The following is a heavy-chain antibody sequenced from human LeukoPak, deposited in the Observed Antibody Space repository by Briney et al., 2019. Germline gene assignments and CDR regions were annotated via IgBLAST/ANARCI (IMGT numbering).Heavy chain of an antibody. Sequence: GASVKVSCKASGYTCTSFGISWVRQAPGQGLEWMGWISGYNGNTNYAQKLQGRVTMTTDTSTSTAYMELRSLRSDDTAVYYCAREDTRRGSRGYFDYWGQGTLVTVSS. CDR2: ISGYNGNT. CDR1: GYTCTSFG. J-gene: IGHJ4*02. D-gene: IGHD2-2*01. V-gene: IGHV1-18*01. CDR3: AREDTRRGSRGYFDY.